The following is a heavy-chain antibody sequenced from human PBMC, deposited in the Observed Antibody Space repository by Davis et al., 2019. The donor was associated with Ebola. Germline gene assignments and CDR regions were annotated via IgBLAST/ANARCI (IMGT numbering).Heavy chain of an antibody. J-gene: IGHJ4*02. D-gene: IGHD4-17*01. V-gene: IGHV3-23*05. Sequence: GESLKISCEASGITLSSFAVHWVRQAPGKGLEWVSAISSTGTNTYYTDPVKGRFSISRDNSKVFLQMSSLRAEDTAVYYCARVLTGDYSPFDYWGQGTLVTVSS. CDR3: ARVLTGDYSPFDY. CDR1: GITLSSFA. CDR2: ISSTGTNT.